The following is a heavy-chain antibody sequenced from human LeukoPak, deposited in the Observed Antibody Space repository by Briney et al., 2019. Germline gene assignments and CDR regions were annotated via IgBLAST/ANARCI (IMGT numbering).Heavy chain of an antibody. CDR2: IYYSGST. J-gene: IGHJ5*02. Sequence: PSETLSLTCTVFGGSISSSTSSWGWIRQPPGKGLEWIGSIYYSGSTYYNPSLKSRVTISVDTSKNQFSLKLTSVTAADTAVYYCARHRKVSSWFGPWGQGTLVTVSS. CDR1: GGSISSSTSS. D-gene: IGHD2-2*01. CDR3: ARHRKVSSWFGP. V-gene: IGHV4-39*01.